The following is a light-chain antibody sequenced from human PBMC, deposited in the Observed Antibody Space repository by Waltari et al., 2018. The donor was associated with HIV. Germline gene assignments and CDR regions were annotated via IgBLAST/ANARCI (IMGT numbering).Light chain of an antibody. V-gene: IGKV1-33*01. J-gene: IGKJ1*01. Sequence: DIKMTQYPVPLSTYVGDIVTVTCQASHDIKTHLNWYHQRPGKAPRVGIYDASNLETGVPPRFSGGGSGTDFSLTITNLQPEDIGTYYCQQSHTLWTFGQGTTVDI. CDR2: DAS. CDR3: QQSHTLWT. CDR1: HDIKTH.